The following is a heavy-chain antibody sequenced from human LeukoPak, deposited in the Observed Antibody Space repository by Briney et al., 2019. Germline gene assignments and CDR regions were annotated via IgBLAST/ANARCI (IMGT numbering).Heavy chain of an antibody. CDR3: ARSPRKYWHFDL. J-gene: IGHJ2*01. CDR1: GYRFTNYW. Sequence: GESLKISCKGSGYRFTNYWIGWVRQMPGKGLEWMGIIYPGDSDARYSPSFQGQVTISADKSISTAYLQWSSLKASDTAMYYRARSPRKYWHFDLWGRGTLVTVSS. V-gene: IGHV5-51*01. CDR2: IYPGDSDA.